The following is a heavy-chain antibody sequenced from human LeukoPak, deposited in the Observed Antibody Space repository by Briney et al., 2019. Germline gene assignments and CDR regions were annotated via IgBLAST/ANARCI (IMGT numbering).Heavy chain of an antibody. V-gene: IGHV3-48*04. CDR2: ISSSGSTI. CDR1: GFTLSSYS. J-gene: IGHJ4*02. D-gene: IGHD3-22*01. Sequence: GGSLRLSCAASGFTLSSYSMNWVRQAPGKGLEWVSYISSSGSTIYYADSVKGRFTISRDNAKNSLYLQMNSLRAEDTAVYYCAREGYYDSSGYYLRGGYFDYWGQGTLVTVSS. CDR3: AREGYYDSSGYYLRGGYFDY.